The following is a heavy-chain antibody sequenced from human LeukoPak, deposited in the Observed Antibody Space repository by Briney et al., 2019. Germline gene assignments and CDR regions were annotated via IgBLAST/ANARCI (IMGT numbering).Heavy chain of an antibody. Sequence: ASVKVSCKASGYTFTGYYMHWVRQAPGQGLEWMGWINPNSGGTNYAQKFQGRVTMTRDTSISTAYMELSRLRSDDTAVYNCARVRSSGLTNWFDPWGQGTLVTVSS. CDR2: INPNSGGT. J-gene: IGHJ5*02. CDR1: GYTFTGYY. V-gene: IGHV1-2*02. CDR3: ARVRSSGLTNWFDP. D-gene: IGHD6-19*01.